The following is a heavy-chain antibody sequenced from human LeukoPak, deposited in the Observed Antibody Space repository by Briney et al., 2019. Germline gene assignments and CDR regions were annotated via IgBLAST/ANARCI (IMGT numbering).Heavy chain of an antibody. V-gene: IGHV3-53*01. D-gene: IGHD3-10*01. CDR1: GFTVSTSY. J-gene: IGHJ4*02. Sequence: GGSLRLSCAASGFTVSTSYMSWVRQAPGKGLEWVSVIDSDGSTNYADSVKGRFTISRDNSKNTLYFQMNSLRAEDTAVYYCARDGSGSYKLDWGQGTLVTVSS. CDR2: IDSDGST. CDR3: ARDGSGSYKLD.